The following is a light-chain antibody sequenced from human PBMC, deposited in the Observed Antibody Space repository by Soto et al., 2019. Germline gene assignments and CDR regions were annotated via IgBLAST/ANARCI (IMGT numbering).Light chain of an antibody. CDR2: GAS. CDR3: QQYDNWPPWT. CDR1: ESVRSN. Sequence: EIVLTQSPATLSVSPGERATLSCRASESVRSNLAWYQQRSGQAPRLLIYGASTRATGIPARFGGSGSGTEFTLTISSLQSEDFAVYYCQQYDNWPPWTFGQGTQVEIK. J-gene: IGKJ1*01. V-gene: IGKV3-15*01.